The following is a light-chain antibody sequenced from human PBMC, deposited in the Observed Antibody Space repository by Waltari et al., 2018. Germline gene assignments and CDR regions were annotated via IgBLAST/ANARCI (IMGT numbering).Light chain of an antibody. CDR2: GGS. J-gene: IGKJ2*03. CDR1: QSLLHSNGNTY. CDR3: VQVIAFPYS. V-gene: IGKV2-40*01. Sequence: IVLTQTPLSLPITPGEPASISCRSSQSLLHSNGNTYLHWYLQKPGQSPQLLVYGGSNRATGVPDRFSGGGSGTEFTLKISKMEAEDVGVYYCVQVIAFPYSFGQGTKVEIK.